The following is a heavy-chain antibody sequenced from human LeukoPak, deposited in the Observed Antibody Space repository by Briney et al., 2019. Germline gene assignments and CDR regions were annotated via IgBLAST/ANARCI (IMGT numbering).Heavy chain of an antibody. J-gene: IGHJ6*03. V-gene: IGHV1-8*02. CDR3: ARSQSMRRLFPLGYYYYYMDV. Sequence: ASVKVSCKASGYTFTGYYMHWVRQAPGQGLEWMGWINPNSGNTGYAQKFQGRVTMTRNTSISTAYMELSSLRSEDTAVYYCARSQSMRRLFPLGYYYYYMDVWGKGTTVTISS. CDR1: GYTFTGYY. D-gene: IGHD3-22*01. CDR2: INPNSGNT.